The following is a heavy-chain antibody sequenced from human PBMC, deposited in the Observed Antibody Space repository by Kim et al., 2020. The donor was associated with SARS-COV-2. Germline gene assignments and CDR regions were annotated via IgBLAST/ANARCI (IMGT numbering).Heavy chain of an antibody. CDR3: ARGDYDFWSGYHGFFFDY. CDR1: GGSISSYY. V-gene: IGHV4-59*13. Sequence: SETLSLTCTVSGGSISSYYWSWIRQPPGKGLEWIGYIYYSGSTNYNPSLKSRVTISVDTSKNQFSLKLSSVTAADTAVYYCARGDYDFWSGYHGFFFDY. J-gene: IGHJ4*01. D-gene: IGHD3-3*01. CDR2: IYYSGST.